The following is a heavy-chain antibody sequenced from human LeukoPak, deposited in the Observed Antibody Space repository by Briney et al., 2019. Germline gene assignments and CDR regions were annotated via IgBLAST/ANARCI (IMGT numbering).Heavy chain of an antibody. CDR3: ARARPVRGVIPDYDYYYMDV. Sequence: GGSLRLSCAASGFTFSDYYMRWIRQAPGKGLEWVSYISSSGSNIYYADSVKGRFTISRDNPKSSLYLQMNSLRAEDTAVYYCARARPVRGVIPDYDYYYMDVWGQGTTVTVSS. CDR2: ISSSGSNI. V-gene: IGHV3-11*01. J-gene: IGHJ6*03. CDR1: GFTFSDYY. D-gene: IGHD3-10*01.